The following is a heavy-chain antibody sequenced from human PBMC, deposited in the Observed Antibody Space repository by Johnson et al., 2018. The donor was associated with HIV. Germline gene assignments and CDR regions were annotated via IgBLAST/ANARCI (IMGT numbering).Heavy chain of an antibody. Sequence: VQLVESGGDLVQPGGSLRLSCTASGFTVSANYMSWVRQAPGKGLEWVSVIYSGGSTYYADSVKGRFTISRDNSKNTLYLQMNSLRAEDTAVYYCAKDRYDDSSGPDAFDIWGQGTMVTVSS. CDR1: GFTVSANY. CDR3: AKDRYDDSSGPDAFDI. J-gene: IGHJ3*02. CDR2: IYSGGST. V-gene: IGHV3-66*01. D-gene: IGHD3-22*01.